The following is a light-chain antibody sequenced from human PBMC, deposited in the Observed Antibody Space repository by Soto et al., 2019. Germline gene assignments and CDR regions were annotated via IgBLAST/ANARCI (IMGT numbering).Light chain of an antibody. J-gene: IGKJ1*01. CDR2: DAS. CDR3: QQHDSWPRT. Sequence: EIVLTQSPGTLSLSPGERATLSCRASQSVSSFLAWYQQKPGQAPRLLIYDASNKATGIPARFSGSGSGTEFTLTISSLQSEDFAVYYCQQHDSWPRTFGQGTKV. CDR1: QSVSSF. V-gene: IGKV3-11*01.